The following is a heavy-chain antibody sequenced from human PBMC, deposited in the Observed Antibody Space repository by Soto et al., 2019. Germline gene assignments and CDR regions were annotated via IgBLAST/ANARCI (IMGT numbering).Heavy chain of an antibody. CDR3: ARDGPPYREDAFDI. V-gene: IGHV4-34*01. CDR2: INHSGST. D-gene: IGHD1-26*01. Sequence: SETLSLTCAVYGGSFSGYYWSWIRQPPGKGLEWIGEINHSGSTNYNPSPKSRVTISVDTSKNQFSLKLSSVTAADTAVYYCARDGPPYREDAFDIWGQGTMVTVSS. CDR1: GGSFSGYY. J-gene: IGHJ3*02.